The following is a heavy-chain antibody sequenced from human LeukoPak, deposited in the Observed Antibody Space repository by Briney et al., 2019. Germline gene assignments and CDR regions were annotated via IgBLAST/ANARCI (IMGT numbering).Heavy chain of an antibody. Sequence: GASVKVSCKASGYTFTGSYLHWVRQAPGQGLEWMGWINPNRGGTKFAQKFQGRVTMTRDMSTTTVYKELSGLRSDDTAVYYCARDPGYDTSGLDYWGQGTLVTVSS. CDR1: GYTFTGSY. J-gene: IGHJ4*02. CDR2: INPNRGGT. V-gene: IGHV1-2*02. D-gene: IGHD3-22*01. CDR3: ARDPGYDTSGLDY.